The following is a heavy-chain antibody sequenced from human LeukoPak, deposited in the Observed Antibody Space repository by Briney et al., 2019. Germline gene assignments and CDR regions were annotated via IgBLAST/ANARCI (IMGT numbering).Heavy chain of an antibody. CDR3: ARVSTYYYDSSGYTRFDY. D-gene: IGHD3-22*01. J-gene: IGHJ4*02. CDR1: GYTFTSYD. Sequence: GASVKVSCKASGYTFTSYDINWVRQATGQGLERMGWMNPNSGNTGYAQKFQGRVTMTRNTSISTAYMELSSLRSEDTAVYYCARVSTYYYDSSGYTRFDYWGQGTLVTVSS. CDR2: MNPNSGNT. V-gene: IGHV1-8*01.